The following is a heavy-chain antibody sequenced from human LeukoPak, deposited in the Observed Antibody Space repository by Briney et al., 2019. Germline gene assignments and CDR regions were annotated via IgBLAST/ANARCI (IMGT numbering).Heavy chain of an antibody. CDR1: GGSISSSSYY. CDR2: IYYSGST. D-gene: IGHD1-26*01. J-gene: IGHJ4*02. CDR3: ARHSGGSYYVDY. Sequence: SETLSLTCTVSGGSISSSSYYWGWIRQPPAKGLEWIGSIYYSGSTYYNPSLKSRLTISVDTSKNQFSLKLSSVTAADTAVYYCARHSGGSYYVDYWGQGTLVTVSS. V-gene: IGHV4-39*01.